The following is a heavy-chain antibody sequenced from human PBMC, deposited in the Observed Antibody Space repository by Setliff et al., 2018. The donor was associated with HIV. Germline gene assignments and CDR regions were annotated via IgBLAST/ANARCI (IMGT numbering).Heavy chain of an antibody. D-gene: IGHD1-7*01. Sequence: SETLSLTCAVYGGSFSGYYWSWIRQPPGKGLEWIGEINHSGSTNCNPSLKSRVTISIDTSKNQFSLNLRSVTAADTAVYYCARATWNSVDYWGQGTLVTVSS. CDR3: ARATWNSVDY. V-gene: IGHV4-34*01. J-gene: IGHJ4*02. CDR2: INHSGST. CDR1: GGSFSGYY.